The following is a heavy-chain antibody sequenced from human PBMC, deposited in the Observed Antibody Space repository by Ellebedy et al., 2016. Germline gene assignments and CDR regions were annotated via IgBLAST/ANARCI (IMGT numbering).Heavy chain of an antibody. V-gene: IGHV4-30-4*01. CDR3: ARDLAGYCSGGTCYDYYYYGMDV. CDR2: IYYSGST. J-gene: IGHJ6*02. Sequence: SETLSLTCTVSGGSISSADYYWSWIRQPPGQGLEWIGYIYYSGSTYYNPSLKSRVTISVDTSKNQFSLKLSSVTAADTAVYYCARDLAGYCSGGTCYDYYYYGMDVWGQGTTVTVSS. D-gene: IGHD2-15*01. CDR1: GGSISSADYY.